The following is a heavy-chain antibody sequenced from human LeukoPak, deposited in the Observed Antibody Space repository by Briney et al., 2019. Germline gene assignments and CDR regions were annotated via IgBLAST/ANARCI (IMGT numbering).Heavy chain of an antibody. D-gene: IGHD6-13*01. CDR2: ISSSGSTI. CDR3: ARDGMAAAGPKGDY. V-gene: IGHV3-48*04. CDR1: GFTFSSYW. Sequence: GGSLRLSCAASGFTFSSYWMSWVRQAPGKGLEWVSYISSSGSTIYYADSVKGRFTISRDNAKNSLYLQMNSLRAEDTAVYYCARDGMAAAGPKGDYWGQGTLVTVSS. J-gene: IGHJ4*02.